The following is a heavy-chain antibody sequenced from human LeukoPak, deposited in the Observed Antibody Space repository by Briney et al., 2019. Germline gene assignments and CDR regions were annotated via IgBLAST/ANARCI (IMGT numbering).Heavy chain of an antibody. V-gene: IGHV3-30*09. D-gene: IGHD6-13*01. CDR2: ISYDGSNK. J-gene: IGHJ4*02. Sequence: GRSLRLSCAASGLTFSSYAMHWVRQAPGKGLEWVAVISYDGSNKYYADSVKGRFAISRDNSKNTPYLQMNSLRAEDTAVYYCARDFSAAAPYYFDYWGQGTLVTVSS. CDR1: GLTFSSYA. CDR3: ARDFSAAAPYYFDY.